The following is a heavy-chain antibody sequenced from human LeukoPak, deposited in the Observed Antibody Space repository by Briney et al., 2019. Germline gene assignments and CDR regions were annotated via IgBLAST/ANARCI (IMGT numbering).Heavy chain of an antibody. CDR1: GGTFSSYT. CDR2: IIPILGIA. D-gene: IGHD5-18*01. V-gene: IGHV1-69*02. Sequence: ASVKVSCKASGGTFSSYTISWVRQAPGQGLEWMGRIIPILGIANYAQKFQGRVTITADKSTSTAYMELSSLRSEDTAVCYCASSHTAMPYFDYWGQGTLVTVSS. J-gene: IGHJ4*02. CDR3: ASSHTAMPYFDY.